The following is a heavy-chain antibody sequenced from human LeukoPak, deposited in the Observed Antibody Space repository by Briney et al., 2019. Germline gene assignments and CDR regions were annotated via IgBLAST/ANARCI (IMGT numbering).Heavy chain of an antibody. D-gene: IGHD1-26*01. CDR2: IGTRSNPI. Sequence: GGSLRLSCVASGFSFSDFYMSWIRQAPGMGLEWIAYIGTRSNPIYYADSVKGRVTISRDDAKNSLYLQMNSLRDEDTAVYFCAREARGSGRDFDYWGQGILVTVSS. J-gene: IGHJ4*02. CDR1: GFSFSDFY. CDR3: AREARGSGRDFDY. V-gene: IGHV3-11*01.